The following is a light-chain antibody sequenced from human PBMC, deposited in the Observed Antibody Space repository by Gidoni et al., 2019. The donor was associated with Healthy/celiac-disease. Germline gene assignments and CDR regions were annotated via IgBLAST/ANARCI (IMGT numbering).Light chain of an antibody. J-gene: IGKJ4*01. Sequence: DIVMTQSPDSLAVSLGERATINCKSLPSVFYSSNNKNYLAWYQQKPGQPPKLLIYWASTRESGVPDRFSGSGSGTDFTLTISSLQAEDVAVYYCQQYYSTPLTFGGGTKVEIK. CDR2: WAS. CDR1: PSVFYSSNNKNY. V-gene: IGKV4-1*01. CDR3: QQYYSTPLT.